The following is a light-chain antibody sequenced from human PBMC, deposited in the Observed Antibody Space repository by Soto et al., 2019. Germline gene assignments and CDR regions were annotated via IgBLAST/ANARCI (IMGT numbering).Light chain of an antibody. V-gene: IGLV2-14*03. CDR2: DVS. J-gene: IGLJ2*01. Sequence: QSALAQPASVSGSPGQSITISCTGTSSDVGGYNYVSWYQQHPGKAPKLMIYDVSNRPSGVSNRFSGSRSGNSASLTISGLQGEYDADYYCSSYTGSSTVVFGGGTQLTVL. CDR1: SSDVGGYNY. CDR3: SSYTGSSTVV.